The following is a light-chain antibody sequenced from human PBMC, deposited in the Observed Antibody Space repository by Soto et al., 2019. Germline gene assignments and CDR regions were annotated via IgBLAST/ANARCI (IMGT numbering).Light chain of an antibody. CDR3: QHYGGSFI. J-gene: IGKJ3*01. Sequence: IVMTQSPATLSVSPGERATLSFRASQNIYSNVAWYQQRPGQAPRLLIYGASNRATCIPDRFSGSGSGTDFTLSISGLEPEDFAVYYCQHYGGSFIFGPGTKVAIK. CDR1: QNIYSN. CDR2: GAS. V-gene: IGKV3-20*01.